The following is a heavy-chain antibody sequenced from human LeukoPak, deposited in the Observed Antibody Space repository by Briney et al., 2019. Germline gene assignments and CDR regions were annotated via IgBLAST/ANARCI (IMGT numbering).Heavy chain of an antibody. D-gene: IGHD6-13*01. Sequence: GGSLRLSCSASGFTFSNYGMQWVRQAPGKGLEYVSAISSNGGSTYYADSVKGRSTISRDNSKNTLYLQMSSLRTEDTAVYYCVKNGARGYSSRWPTFHYGMDVWGQGTTVTVSS. V-gene: IGHV3-64D*06. CDR1: GFTFSNYG. J-gene: IGHJ6*02. CDR2: ISSNGGST. CDR3: VKNGARGYSSRWPTFHYGMDV.